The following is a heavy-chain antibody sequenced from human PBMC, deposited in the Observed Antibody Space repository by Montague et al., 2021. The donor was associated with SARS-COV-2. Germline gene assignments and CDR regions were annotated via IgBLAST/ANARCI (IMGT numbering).Heavy chain of an antibody. D-gene: IGHD1-1*01. CDR3: ARCPPTGIDGRGYFDF. CDR2: IYYTGTI. J-gene: IGHJ4*02. V-gene: IGHV4-39*07. CDR1: GGSISITDRY. Sequence: SETLSLTCSVSGGSISITDRYWGWIRQPPGKGLEFIGTIYYTGTIYYNPSLKSRVTISRDTSKNQFSLKVTSVTAADTAVYYCARCPPTGIDGRGYFDFWGQGSLVTVSS.